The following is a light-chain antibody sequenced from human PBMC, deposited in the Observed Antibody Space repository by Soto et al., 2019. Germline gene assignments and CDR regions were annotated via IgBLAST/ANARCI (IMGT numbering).Light chain of an antibody. J-gene: IGLJ3*02. CDR1: NSDVGGYDR. CDR2: EVY. V-gene: IGLV2-14*01. CDR3: ISYIPSTTTHWV. Sequence: QSALTQPASVSESPGQSITISCTGTNSDVGGYDRVSWYQHHPGKAPKLLIFEVYNRPSGISDRFSGSKSGDTASLTISGLQAEDEADYYCISYIPSTTTHWVFGGGTQVTVL.